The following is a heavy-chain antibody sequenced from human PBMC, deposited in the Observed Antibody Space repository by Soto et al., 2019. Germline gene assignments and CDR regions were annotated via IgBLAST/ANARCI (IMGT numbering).Heavy chain of an antibody. CDR3: AKDPIVRGRAEYLQH. Sequence: ASVKVSCKASGYTFTSYYMHWVRQAPGQGLEWMGIINPSGGSTSYAQKLQGRVTMTRDTSTSTVHMELSSLRAEDTALYYRAKDPIVRGRAEYLQHWAQGTLVTVPS. D-gene: IGHD1-26*01. CDR1: GYTFTSYY. V-gene: IGHV1-46*04. J-gene: IGHJ1*01. CDR2: INPSGGST.